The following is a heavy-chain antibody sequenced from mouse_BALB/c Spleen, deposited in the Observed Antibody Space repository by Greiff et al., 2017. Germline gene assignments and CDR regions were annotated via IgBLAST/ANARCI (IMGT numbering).Heavy chain of an antibody. J-gene: IGHJ3*01. D-gene: IGHD4-1*01. V-gene: IGHV5-6*01. Sequence: EVNVVESGGDLVKPGGSLKLSCAASGFTFSSYGMSWVRQTPDKRLEWVATISSGGSYTYYPDSVKGRFTISRDNAKNTLYLQMSSLKSEDTAMYYCARLGLGRKFAYWGQGTLVTVSA. CDR1: GFTFSSYG. CDR2: ISSGGSYT. CDR3: ARLGLGRKFAY.